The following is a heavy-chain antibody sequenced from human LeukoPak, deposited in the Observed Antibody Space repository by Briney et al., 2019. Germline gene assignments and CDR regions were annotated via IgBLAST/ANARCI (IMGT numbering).Heavy chain of an antibody. D-gene: IGHD1-26*01. CDR2: ISPYNGNT. Sequence: ASVKVSCKASGYTFIRYGITWVRQAPGHGLEWMAWISPYNGNTKYAQKFQGRVTMTTDTSTSTAYMELRSLTSDDTAVYYCAREESIGSYQFLHDYWGQGTLVTVSS. CDR3: AREESIGSYQFLHDY. V-gene: IGHV1-18*01. J-gene: IGHJ4*02. CDR1: GYTFIRYG.